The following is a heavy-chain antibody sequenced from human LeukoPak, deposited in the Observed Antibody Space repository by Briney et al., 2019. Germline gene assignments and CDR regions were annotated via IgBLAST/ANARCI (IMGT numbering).Heavy chain of an antibody. CDR1: GFTFSNFA. CDR2: IVGSSST. Sequence: GGSLRLFCAASGFTFSNFAMTWVRQAPGKGLEWVSSIVGSSSTYYADSLKGRFTISRDNAKNSLYLQMNSLRAEDTAVYYCARIGAGSSRDYWGQGTLVTVSS. J-gene: IGHJ4*02. V-gene: IGHV3-21*01. CDR3: ARIGAGSSRDY. D-gene: IGHD6-13*01.